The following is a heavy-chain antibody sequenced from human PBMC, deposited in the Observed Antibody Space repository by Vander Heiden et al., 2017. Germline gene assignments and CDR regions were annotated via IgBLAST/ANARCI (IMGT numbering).Heavy chain of an antibody. CDR2: IYHSGST. D-gene: IGHD3-3*01. CDR1: GRSTSSSNW. CDR3: ARGLRFLEWHLDY. J-gene: IGHJ4*02. V-gene: IGHV4-4*02. Sequence: QMQLQESGPGLVKPSGTLSLTCPVSGRSTSSSNWWSWVRQPPGKGLEWIGEIYHSGSTNYNPSLKSRVTISVDKSKNQFSLKLSSVTAADTAVYYCARGLRFLEWHLDYWGQGTLVTVSS.